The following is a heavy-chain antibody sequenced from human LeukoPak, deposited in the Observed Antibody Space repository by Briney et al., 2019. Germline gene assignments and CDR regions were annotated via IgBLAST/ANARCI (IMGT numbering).Heavy chain of an antibody. V-gene: IGHV3-23*01. CDR3: AKAPRHDLAGFYFDY. CDR1: GFSFSNYA. J-gene: IGHJ4*02. Sequence: PGGSLRLSCAASGFSFSNYAMTWVRQAPGKGLDWVSGISGSGGSTWYADSVKVRFTISRANSKNMIYFQMSSLRAEDTALYYCAKAPRHDLAGFYFDYWGQGTLVTVSS. D-gene: IGHD3-3*01. CDR2: ISGSGGST.